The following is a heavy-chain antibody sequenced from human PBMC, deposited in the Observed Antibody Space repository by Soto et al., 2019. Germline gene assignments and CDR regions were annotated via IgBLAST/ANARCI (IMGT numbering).Heavy chain of an antibody. Sequence: PGGSLRLSCEASGFTFSTYPMTWVRKAPGKGLEWVSGVSGSGSGTYYADSVKGRFTISRDNSKNTLYLQMNSLRAEDTALYYCAKDKTGGHSIVWFHYSYGMDGWGQGTPVTVFS. CDR3: AKDKTGGHSIVWFHYSYGMDG. CDR1: GFTFSTYP. CDR2: VSGSGSGT. D-gene: IGHD2-21*01. J-gene: IGHJ6*02. V-gene: IGHV3-23*01.